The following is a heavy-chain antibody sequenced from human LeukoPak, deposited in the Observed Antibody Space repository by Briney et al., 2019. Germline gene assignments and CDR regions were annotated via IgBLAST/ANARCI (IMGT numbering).Heavy chain of an antibody. CDR1: GFTDSSSY. Sequence: PGGSLRLSRAASGFTDSSSYMNWVSHPPGKGLECVSVIYSDGTTYYADSVKGRFTISRDYSKNTLYLQMINLRAEDTALYYCARGGGVIPEAWGQGTPVTVSS. CDR2: IYSDGTT. CDR3: ARGGGVIPEA. D-gene: IGHD3-16*01. V-gene: IGHV3-66*01. J-gene: IGHJ5*02.